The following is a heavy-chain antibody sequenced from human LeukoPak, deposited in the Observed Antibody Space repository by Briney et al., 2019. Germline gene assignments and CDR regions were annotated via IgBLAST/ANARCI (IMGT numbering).Heavy chain of an antibody. CDR3: ARGRDGYTLVDAFDI. CDR1: GFTFSSYW. V-gene: IGHV3-7*01. J-gene: IGHJ3*02. D-gene: IGHD5-24*01. CDR2: IKQDGSEK. Sequence: GGSLRLSCAASGFTFSSYWMSWGRQAPGKGLGWVANIKQDGSEKYYVDSVKGRFTISRDNAKNSLYLQMNSLRAEDTAVYYCARGRDGYTLVDAFDIWGQGTMVTVSS.